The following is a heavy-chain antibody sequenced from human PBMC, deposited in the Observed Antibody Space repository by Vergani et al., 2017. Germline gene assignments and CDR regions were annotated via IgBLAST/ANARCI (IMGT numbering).Heavy chain of an antibody. D-gene: IGHD7-27*01. CDR1: GDSMNTYY. CDR2: IYDSGDT. CDR3: ATGAGPFDI. J-gene: IGHJ4*02. Sequence: QVQLQESGPGLVKPSETLSLTCSVSGDSMNTYYWTWIRQPPGKGLEWIGYIYDSGDTKYNPSLKSRVTMSLDTSKNQFSLHLYSVTAADTAVYYCATGAGPFDIWGQGTLVTVSS. V-gene: IGHV4-59*01.